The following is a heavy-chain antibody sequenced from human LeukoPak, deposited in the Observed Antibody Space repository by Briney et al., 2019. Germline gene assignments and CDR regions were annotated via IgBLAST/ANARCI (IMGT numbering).Heavy chain of an antibody. V-gene: IGHV3-66*01. CDR1: GFTVSSNY. Sequence: GGSLRLSCAASGFTVSSNYMSWVRQAPGKGLEWVSVIYSGGSTYYADSVKGRFTISRDNSKNTLFLQMNSLRAEDTAVYYCARDRDGYDAFDIWGQGTMVTVSS. J-gene: IGHJ3*02. CDR3: ARDRDGYDAFDI. CDR2: IYSGGST. D-gene: IGHD2-21*02.